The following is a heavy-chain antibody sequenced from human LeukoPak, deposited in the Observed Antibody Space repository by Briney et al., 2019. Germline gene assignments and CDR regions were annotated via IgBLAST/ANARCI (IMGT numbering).Heavy chain of an antibody. V-gene: IGHV4-34*01. J-gene: IGHJ5*02. D-gene: IGHD3-10*01. CDR1: GGSFSGYY. CDR3: ARGVYYYGSGNWFDP. CDR2: INHSGST. Sequence: SETLSLTCAVYGGSFSGYYWSWIRQPPGKGLEWIGEINHSGSTNYNPSLKSRVTISVDTSKNQFSLKLSSVTAADTAVYYCARGVYYYGSGNWFDPWGQGTLDTVSS.